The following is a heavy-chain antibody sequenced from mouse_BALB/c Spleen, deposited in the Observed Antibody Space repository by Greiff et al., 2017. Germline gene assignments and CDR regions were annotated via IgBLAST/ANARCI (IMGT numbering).Heavy chain of an antibody. CDR3: ARNLLRTLRAMDY. Sequence: QVQLKESGPGLVQPSQSLSITCTVSGFSLTSYGVHWVRQSPGKGLEWLGVIWSGGSTDYNAAFISRLGISKDNSKSQVFFKMNSLQANDTAIYYCARNLLRTLRAMDYWGQGTSVTVSS. J-gene: IGHJ4*01. CDR1: GFSLTSYG. V-gene: IGHV2-2*02. D-gene: IGHD1-1*01. CDR2: IWSGGST.